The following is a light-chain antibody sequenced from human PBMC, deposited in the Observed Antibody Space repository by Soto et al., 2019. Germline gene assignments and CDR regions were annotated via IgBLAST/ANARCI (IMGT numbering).Light chain of an antibody. V-gene: IGKV1-5*01. CDR3: QQYNSYSWT. CDR1: QSISSW. CDR2: DAS. J-gene: IGKJ1*01. Sequence: DIQMTQSPSTLSASVGDRVTITCRASQSISSWLAWYQQKPGKAPKILIYDASNLESGFPSRFIVSGSGTDFTLTISSLQPDDFATYYCQQYNSYSWTFGQGTKVEI.